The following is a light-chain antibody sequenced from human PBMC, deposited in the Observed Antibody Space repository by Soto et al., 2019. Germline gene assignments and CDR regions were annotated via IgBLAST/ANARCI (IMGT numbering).Light chain of an antibody. CDR1: QSVSSN. CDR3: QQYNNWPQT. V-gene: IGKV3-15*01. J-gene: IGKJ1*01. CDR2: GAS. Sequence: EIVMNISPAAVSVSPEERATRSCRASQSVSSNLAWYQQKPGQAPRLLIYGASTRATGIPARFSGSGSGTEFTLTIGSLQSEDFAVYYSQQYNNWPQTFGEGTKVDIK.